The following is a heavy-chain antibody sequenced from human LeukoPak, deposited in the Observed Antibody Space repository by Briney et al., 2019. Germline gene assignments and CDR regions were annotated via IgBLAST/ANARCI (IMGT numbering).Heavy chain of an antibody. CDR2: IIPIFGTA. CDR3: ARGGYCSSTSCLYYYYGMDV. V-gene: IGHV1-69*13. CDR1: GGTFSSYA. D-gene: IGHD2-2*01. Sequence: SVKVSCKASGGTFSSYAISWVRQAPGQGLEWMGGIIPIFGTANYAQKFQGRVTITADESTSTAHMELSSLRSEDTAVYYCARGGYCSSTSCLYYYYGMDVWGQGTTVTVSS. J-gene: IGHJ6*02.